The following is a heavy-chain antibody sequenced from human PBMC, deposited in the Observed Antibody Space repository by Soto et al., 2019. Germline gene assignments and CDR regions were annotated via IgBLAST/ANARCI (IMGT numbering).Heavy chain of an antibody. J-gene: IGHJ4*02. CDR2: ISYSGST. CDR1: SDSISSYY. CDR3: ARGTSWQLPFDY. V-gene: IGHV4-59*01. D-gene: IGHD6-13*01. Sequence: QVQLQESGPGLVKPSETLSLTCTVSSDSISSYYWSWIRQPPGKRLEWIGYISYSGSTDYNPSLTSRVTISGDTSKNQFSLKVRSVTAADTAVYYCARGTSWQLPFDYWGQGTLVTVSS.